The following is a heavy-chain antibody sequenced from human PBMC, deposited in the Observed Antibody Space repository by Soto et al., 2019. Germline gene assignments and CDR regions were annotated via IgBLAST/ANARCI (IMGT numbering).Heavy chain of an antibody. CDR3: ASKERWGGYEDV. CDR2: IYYSGST. V-gene: IGHV4-31*03. Sequence: QVQLQESGPGLVKPSQTLSLTCTVSGGTISSGGYYWSWIRQHPGKGLEWIGYIYYSGSTYYNPSLKSRVTISVDTSKHQFSLKLSSVTAADTAVYYCASKERWGGYEDVWGQGTTVTVSS. J-gene: IGHJ6*02. CDR1: GGTISSGGYY. D-gene: IGHD5-12*01.